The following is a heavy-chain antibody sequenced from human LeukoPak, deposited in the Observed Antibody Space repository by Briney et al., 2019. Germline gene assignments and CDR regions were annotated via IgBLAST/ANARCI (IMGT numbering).Heavy chain of an antibody. V-gene: IGHV3-23*01. CDR1: GFTFSSYA. Sequence: PGGSLRLSCLASGFTFSSYAMTWARQAPGKGLEWVSSISGSGGSTFYADSVKGRFIISRDSSKNTLYLQMNSLRAEDTAIYYCAKDVYSNYYYYYMAVWGKGTTVTVSS. J-gene: IGHJ6*03. CDR3: AKDVYSNYYYYYMAV. D-gene: IGHD4-11*01. CDR2: ISGSGGST.